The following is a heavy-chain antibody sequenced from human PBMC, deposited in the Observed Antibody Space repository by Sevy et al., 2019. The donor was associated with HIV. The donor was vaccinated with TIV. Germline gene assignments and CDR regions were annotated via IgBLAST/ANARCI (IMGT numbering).Heavy chain of an antibody. J-gene: IGHJ4*02. CDR1: GFTFSSYA. Sequence: GGSLRLSCAASGFTFSSYAMHWVRQAPGKGLEWVAVISYDGSIKYYADSVKGRFTISRDNSKNTLYLQMNSLRAEDTAVYYCASPGGYSGYDPFDYWGQGTLVTVSS. V-gene: IGHV3-30-3*01. D-gene: IGHD5-12*01. CDR3: ASPGGYSGYDPFDY. CDR2: ISYDGSIK.